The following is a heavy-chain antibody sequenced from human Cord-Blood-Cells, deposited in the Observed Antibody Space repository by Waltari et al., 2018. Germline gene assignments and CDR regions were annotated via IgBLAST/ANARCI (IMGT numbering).Heavy chain of an antibody. CDR1: GYSISSGYY. V-gene: IGHV4-38-2*02. CDR2: IYHSGSP. Sequence: QVQLQESGPGLVKPSETLSLTCAVSGYSISSGYYWGWIRQPPGKGLEWIGSIYHSGSPYYNPSLKSRVTISVDTSKNQFSLRLSSVTAADTAVYYCARDQYCSSTSCYYFDYWGQGTLVTVSS. CDR3: ARDQYCSSTSCYYFDY. D-gene: IGHD2-2*01. J-gene: IGHJ4*02.